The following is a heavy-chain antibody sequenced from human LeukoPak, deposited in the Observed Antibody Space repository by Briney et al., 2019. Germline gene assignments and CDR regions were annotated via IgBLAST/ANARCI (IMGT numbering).Heavy chain of an antibody. V-gene: IGHV4-59*08. Sequence: SETLSLTCTVSGGSISSYYWSWIRQPPGKGLEWIGYIYYSGSTNYNPSLKSRVTISVDTSKNQFSLKLSSVTAADTAVYYCARLPRYCSSTSCYLVDYWGQGTLVTVSS. CDR1: GGSISSYY. CDR2: IYYSGST. J-gene: IGHJ4*02. CDR3: ARLPRYCSSTSCYLVDY. D-gene: IGHD2-2*01.